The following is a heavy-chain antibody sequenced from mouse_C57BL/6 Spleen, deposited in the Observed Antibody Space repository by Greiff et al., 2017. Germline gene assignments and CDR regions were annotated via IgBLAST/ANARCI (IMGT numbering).Heavy chain of an antibody. D-gene: IGHD1-1*01. Sequence: QVQLKQPGAELVRPGTSVKLSCKASGYTFTSYWMHWVKQRPGQGLEWIGVIDPSDSYTNYNQKFKGKATLTVDTSSSTAYMQLSSLTSEDSAVYYCVITTVAFDYWGQGTTLTVSS. CDR1: GYTFTSYW. CDR3: VITTVAFDY. J-gene: IGHJ2*01. V-gene: IGHV1-59*01. CDR2: IDPSDSYT.